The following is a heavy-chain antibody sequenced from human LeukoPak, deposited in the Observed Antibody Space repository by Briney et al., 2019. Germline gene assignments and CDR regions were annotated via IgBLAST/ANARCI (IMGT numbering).Heavy chain of an antibody. CDR1: GGSISSYY. CDR2: IYYTGST. Sequence: SKTLSLTCTVSGGSISSYYWSWIRQPPGKGLEWIGYIYYTGSTKYNASLKSRVTISVDTSKNQFSLKLSSVTAADTAVYYCARLRPSIGAAGTFDYWGQGTLVTVSS. V-gene: IGHV4-59*08. CDR3: ARLRPSIGAAGTFDY. D-gene: IGHD6-13*01. J-gene: IGHJ4*02.